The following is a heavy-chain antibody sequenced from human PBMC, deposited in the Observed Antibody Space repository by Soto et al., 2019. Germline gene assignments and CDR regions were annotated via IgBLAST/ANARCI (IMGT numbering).Heavy chain of an antibody. CDR2: ISGSGGST. CDR3: AKVVLLDPLLGTVGYFDY. Sequence: PGGSLRLSCAASGFTFSSYAMSWVRQAPGKGLEWVSAISGSGGSTYYADSVKGRFTISRDNSKNTLYLQMNSLRAEDTAVYYCAKVVLLDPLLGTVGYFDYWGRGTLVTSPQ. V-gene: IGHV3-23*01. J-gene: IGHJ4*02. CDR1: GFTFSSYA. D-gene: IGHD4-17*01.